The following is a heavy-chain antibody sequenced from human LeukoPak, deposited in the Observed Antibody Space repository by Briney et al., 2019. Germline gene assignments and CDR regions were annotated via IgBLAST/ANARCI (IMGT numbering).Heavy chain of an antibody. J-gene: IGHJ4*02. D-gene: IGHD5-18*01. CDR3: AKDRVGYSYGVSADY. V-gene: IGHV3-30*02. Sequence: PGGSLRLSCAASGFTFSSYSMHWVRQAPGKGLEWVAFIRYDGSNKYYADSVKGRFTISRDNSKNTLYLQMNSLRAEDTAVYYCAKDRVGYSYGVSADYWGQGTLVTVSS. CDR2: IRYDGSNK. CDR1: GFTFSSYS.